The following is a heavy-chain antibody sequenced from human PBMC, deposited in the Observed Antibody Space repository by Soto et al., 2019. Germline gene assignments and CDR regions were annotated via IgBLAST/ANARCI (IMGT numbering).Heavy chain of an antibody. D-gene: IGHD5-12*01. CDR3: AKGYNGYDYAFDV. CDR2: ISYDGSYK. CDR1: GFTSSTYG. Sequence: GGSLRLSCAASGFTSSTYGMHWVRQAPGKGLEWVAVISYDGSYKEYTDSVKGRFTISRDNSKNTLYLQMDSLRPDDTAVYYCAKGYNGYDYAFDVWGPGTXVT. V-gene: IGHV3-30*18. J-gene: IGHJ3*01.